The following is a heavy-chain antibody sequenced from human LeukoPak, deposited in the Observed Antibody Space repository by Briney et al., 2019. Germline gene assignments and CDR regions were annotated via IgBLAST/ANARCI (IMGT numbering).Heavy chain of an antibody. J-gene: IGHJ6*03. CDR3: AREAADDYYYYYMDV. CDR2: IKEDGGET. V-gene: IGHV3-7*01. D-gene: IGHD6-25*01. CDR1: GFTFGTFW. Sequence: GGSLRLSCAASGFTFGTFWMSWVRQAPGKGLEWVANIKEDGGETYYLDSVKGRFTISRDNAKNSLYLQMNSLRVEDTGLYYCAREAADDYYYYYMDVWGKGTTVTVSS.